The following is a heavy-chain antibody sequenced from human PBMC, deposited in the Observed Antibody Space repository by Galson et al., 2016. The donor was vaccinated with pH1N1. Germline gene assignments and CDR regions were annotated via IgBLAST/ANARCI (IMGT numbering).Heavy chain of an antibody. J-gene: IGHJ4*02. CDR1: GFTFDDYA. V-gene: IGHV3-74*01. CDR3: ARNFGLSGSGRHFDF. Sequence: SLRLSCAASGFTFDDYAIHWVRQAPGKGLVWVSRINSDGSSTSCADSVKGRFTISRDNAKNTLYLQMHSLRAEDTAVYYCARNFGLSGSGRHFDFWGQGTLVTVSS. CDR2: INSDGSST. D-gene: IGHD3-16*01.